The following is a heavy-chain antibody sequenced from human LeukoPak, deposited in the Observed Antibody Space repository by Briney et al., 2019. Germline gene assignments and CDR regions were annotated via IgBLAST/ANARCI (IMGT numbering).Heavy chain of an antibody. D-gene: IGHD3-3*01. CDR2: ISSSSGYI. CDR1: GFTFSGYG. V-gene: IGHV3-21*01. J-gene: IGHJ4*02. Sequence: PGGSLRLSCAASGFTFSGYGMNWVRQAPGKGLEWVSSISSSSGYIYYADSVKGRFTISRDNAKNSLYLQMNSLRAEDTAVYYCARDSGLDDFWSGYTDYWGQGTLVTVSS. CDR3: ARDSGLDDFWSGYTDY.